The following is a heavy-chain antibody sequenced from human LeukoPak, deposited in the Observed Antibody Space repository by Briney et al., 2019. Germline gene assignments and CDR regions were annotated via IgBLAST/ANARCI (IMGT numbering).Heavy chain of an antibody. CDR3: AREYVSSGYGYYYMDV. J-gene: IGHJ6*03. D-gene: IGHD3-22*01. V-gene: IGHV3-30-3*01. Sequence: GGSLRLSCAASGFTFSTYAKHWGRQAPAKGLGWVAIISYDGTNKYYADSVKGRFTISRDNSKNTLYLQMNSLRAEDTAVYYCAREYVSSGYGYYYMDVWGKGTTVTVSS. CDR1: GFTFSTYA. CDR2: ISYDGTNK.